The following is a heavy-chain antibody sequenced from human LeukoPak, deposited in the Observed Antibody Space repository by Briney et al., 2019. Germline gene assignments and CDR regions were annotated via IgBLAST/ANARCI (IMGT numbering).Heavy chain of an antibody. V-gene: IGHV3-64*01. Sequence: GGSLRLSCVASGFTFSSYAMHWVRQAPGKGLEYVSAISSSGSSTFYAISVKGRFTISRDNSKNTVHLQMNSLRVEDTSVYYCAREISMFVNAFDLWGQGTLVAVSS. CDR2: ISSSGSST. J-gene: IGHJ3*01. CDR1: GFTFSSYA. D-gene: IGHD3-10*02. CDR3: AREISMFVNAFDL.